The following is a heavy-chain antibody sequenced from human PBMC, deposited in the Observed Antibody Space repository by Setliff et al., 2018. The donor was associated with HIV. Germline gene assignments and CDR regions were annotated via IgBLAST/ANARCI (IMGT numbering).Heavy chain of an antibody. Sequence: SETLSLTCTVSGASINSQSDYWNWIRQPAGKELEWIGHIYASGYTYYKPSLESRVTISVDTSKNQFSLKLSSVTAADTAVYYCARHRQGLTGSTPGYYMDVWGKGTTVTVSS. CDR3: ARHRQGLTGSTPGYYMDV. CDR2: IYASGYT. CDR1: GASINSQSDY. D-gene: IGHD1-7*01. V-gene: IGHV4-61*09. J-gene: IGHJ6*03.